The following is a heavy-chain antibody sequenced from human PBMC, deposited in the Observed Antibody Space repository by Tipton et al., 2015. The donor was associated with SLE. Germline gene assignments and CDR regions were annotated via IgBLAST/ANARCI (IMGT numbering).Heavy chain of an antibody. CDR3: ARDGYYYDSSGYYPDYWYFIL. J-gene: IGHJ2*01. Sequence: SLRLSCAASGFTFSSYAMHWVRQAPGKGLEWVAVISFDGSNKYYADSVEGRFTISRDNSKNTLYLQMNSLRAEDTAVYYCARDGYYYDSSGYYPDYWYFILWGRGTLVAVSS. CDR2: ISFDGSNK. CDR1: GFTFSSYA. V-gene: IGHV3-30*04. D-gene: IGHD3-22*01.